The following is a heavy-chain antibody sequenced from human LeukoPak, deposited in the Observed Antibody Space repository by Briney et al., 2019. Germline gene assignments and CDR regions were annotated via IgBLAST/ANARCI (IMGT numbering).Heavy chain of an antibody. CDR2: IYPGDSDS. Sequence: GESLKISCKGSGYSFTNYWIAWVRQMRGKGLEWMGIIYPGDSDSRYSPSFQRQVTTSANKPITTAYLQWSGLKASDTAMYYCPSSSGPRPLLCDYWRQATLVTVSS. D-gene: IGHD6-6*01. CDR3: PSSSGPRPLLCDY. CDR1: GYSFTNYW. J-gene: IGHJ4*02. V-gene: IGHV5-51*01.